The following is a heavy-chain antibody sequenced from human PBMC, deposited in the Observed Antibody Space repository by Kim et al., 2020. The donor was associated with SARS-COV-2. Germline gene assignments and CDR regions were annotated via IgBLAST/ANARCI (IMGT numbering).Heavy chain of an antibody. Sequence: GGSLRLSCAASGFTFSRFGMHWVRQAPGKGLEWVAFISKDGMKEKYADSVKGRFTISRDSAESTLSLEMTSLRRGDTAVYYRVRDVWADVERDWDV. CDR3: VRDVWADVERDWDV. CDR1: GFTFSRFG. V-gene: IGHV3-30*04. CDR2: ISKDGMKE. J-gene: IGHJ6*01. D-gene: IGHD1-26*01.